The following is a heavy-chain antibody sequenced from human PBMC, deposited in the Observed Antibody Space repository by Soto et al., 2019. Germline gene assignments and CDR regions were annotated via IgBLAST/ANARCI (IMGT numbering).Heavy chain of an antibody. J-gene: IGHJ4*02. Sequence: SLRLSCAASGFTFDDYGMHWVRQGPGKGLEWVSGISWNSGSIGYAEFVKGRFTISRDNAKNTLYLQMNSLRAEDTAVYYCAKDGRGSGSHYNSFGYWGQGTLVTVSS. CDR1: GFTFDDYG. V-gene: IGHV3-9*01. CDR3: AKDGRGSGSHYNSFGY. D-gene: IGHD3-10*01. CDR2: ISWNSGSI.